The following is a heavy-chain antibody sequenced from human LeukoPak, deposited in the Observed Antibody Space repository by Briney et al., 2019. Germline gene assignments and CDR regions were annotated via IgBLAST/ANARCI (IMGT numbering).Heavy chain of an antibody. CDR1: GYSLTNYY. CDR3: ARGAPTTRIGAGRFDY. Sequence: GASVKVSCKAFGYSLTNYYVHWVRQAPGQGLEWMGDINPSGGSTSYAQKFQDRITVTRDTYTNTVYMDLSSLRSEDTATYYCARGAPTTRIGAGRFDYWGQGSLLTVAS. CDR2: INPSGGST. V-gene: IGHV1-46*01. J-gene: IGHJ4*02. D-gene: IGHD5-12*01.